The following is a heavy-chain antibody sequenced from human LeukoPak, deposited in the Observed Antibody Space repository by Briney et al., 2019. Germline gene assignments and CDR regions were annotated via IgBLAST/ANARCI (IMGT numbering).Heavy chain of an antibody. D-gene: IGHD3-3*01. CDR1: GYTFTAYY. J-gene: IGHJ5*01. Sequence: ASVQVSCKASGYTFTAYYMHWVRQAPGQGLEWMGWIYPNSGGTNYARKFLGRVTMTRDTSICTAYLELSRLKSDDTAVYYCARDWSAGIRDDSWGQGTLVTVSS. CDR2: IYPNSGGT. CDR3: ARDWSAGIRDDS. V-gene: IGHV1-2*02.